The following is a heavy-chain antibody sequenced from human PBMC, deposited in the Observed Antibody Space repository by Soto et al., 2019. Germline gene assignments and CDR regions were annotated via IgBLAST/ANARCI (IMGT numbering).Heavy chain of an antibody. CDR2: INHSGST. CDR1: GGSFSGYY. D-gene: IGHD6-13*01. CDR3: ARAGIAAADLGFDY. Sequence: SETLSLTCAVYGGSFSGYYWSWIRQPPGKGLEWIGEINHSGSTNYNPSLKSRVTISVDTSKNQFSLKLSSVTAADTAVYYCARAGIAAADLGFDYWGQGTLVTVSS. V-gene: IGHV4-34*01. J-gene: IGHJ4*02.